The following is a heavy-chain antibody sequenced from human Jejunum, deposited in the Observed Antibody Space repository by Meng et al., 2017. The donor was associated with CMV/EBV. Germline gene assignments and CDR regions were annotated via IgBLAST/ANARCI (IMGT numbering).Heavy chain of an antibody. D-gene: IGHD5-12*01. J-gene: IGHJ4*02. CDR2: IDHLRRT. V-gene: IGHV4-34*01. CDR3: ATADEYAIKY. CDR1: GGSFSAYT. Sequence: QVQHQEWGAVLLKPSATLSLTCTLSGGSFSAYTWSWIRQAPGKGLEWIAEIDHLRRTNFNPSLKSRVSISRDTSRDQFSLRLNSVTAADTAVYYCATADEYAIKYWGQGTLVTASS.